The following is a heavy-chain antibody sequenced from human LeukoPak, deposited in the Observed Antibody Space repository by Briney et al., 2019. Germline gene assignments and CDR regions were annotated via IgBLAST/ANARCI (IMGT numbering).Heavy chain of an antibody. CDR3: AELGITMIGGV. Sequence: PGGALRLSCAASGFTFSSYAMHGVGQAPGKGLEGVAVISYDGSNQYYEDSVNGRLTISRDNSKNTLYLQMNSLRAEDTAVYYCAELGITMIGGVWGKGTTVTISS. J-gene: IGHJ6*04. CDR1: GFTFSSYA. CDR2: ISYDGSNQ. D-gene: IGHD3-10*02. V-gene: IGHV3-30*04.